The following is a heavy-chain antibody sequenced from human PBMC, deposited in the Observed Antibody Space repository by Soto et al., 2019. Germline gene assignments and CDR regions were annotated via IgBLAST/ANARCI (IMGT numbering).Heavy chain of an antibody. CDR1: GGSFSSYA. D-gene: IGHD3-22*01. Sequence: QVQLVQSGAEVRKPGSSVKVSCQSFGGSFSSYAFSWVRQAPGQGLEWMGGLIVILGTTNYAQKFKGRVTVTADESTSTAYMEVSSLESEDTAICYCASGYYDSSGYSIDYWGQGTQVTVSS. V-gene: IGHV1-69*01. CDR2: LIVILGTT. J-gene: IGHJ4*02. CDR3: ASGYYDSSGYSIDY.